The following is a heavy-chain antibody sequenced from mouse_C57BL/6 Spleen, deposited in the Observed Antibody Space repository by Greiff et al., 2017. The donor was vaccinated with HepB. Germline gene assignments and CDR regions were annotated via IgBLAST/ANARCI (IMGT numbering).Heavy chain of an antibody. CDR2: IDPEDGDT. Sequence: VQLKQSGAELVRPGASVKLSCTASGFNIKDYYMHWVKQRPEQGLEWIGRIDPEDGDTEYAPKFQGKATMTAETSSHTAYLPLSSLTSEDTAVYYCTTRTTVVAPFAYWGQGTLVTVSA. J-gene: IGHJ3*01. D-gene: IGHD1-1*01. CDR3: TTRTTVVAPFAY. V-gene: IGHV14-1*01. CDR1: GFNIKDYY.